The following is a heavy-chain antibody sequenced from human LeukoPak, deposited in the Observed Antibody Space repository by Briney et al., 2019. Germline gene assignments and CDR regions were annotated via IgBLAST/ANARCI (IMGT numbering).Heavy chain of an antibody. CDR3: TTDPLYDGKGYYYLSY. CDR1: GFTFSDAW. CDR2: IKSKTDGGTT. D-gene: IGHD3-22*01. Sequence: KSGGSLRLSCAASGFTFSDAWMSWVRQAPGKGLEWVGRIKSKTDGGTTDYAAPVKGRFTISRDDSKDTLYLQVNSLKTEDTAVYYCTTDPLYDGKGYYYLSYWGQGTLVTVSS. J-gene: IGHJ4*02. V-gene: IGHV3-15*01.